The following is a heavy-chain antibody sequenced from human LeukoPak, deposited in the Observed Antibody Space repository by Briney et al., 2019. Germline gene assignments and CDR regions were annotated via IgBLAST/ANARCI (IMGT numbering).Heavy chain of an antibody. D-gene: IGHD5/OR15-5a*01. J-gene: IGHJ4*02. V-gene: IGHV3-11*01. CDR3: GRGNVAVYDDVLYY. CDR2: ISSSSSTI. CDR1: RLNQCFL. Sequence: GGSLRHFHSASRLNQCFLLKLGLRQAPGKGLEWVSYISSSSSTIYYADSVKGRFTISRDNAKNSLYLEMNSQRDEDTAVACRGRGNVAVYDDVLYYWGPGTLVTVSS.